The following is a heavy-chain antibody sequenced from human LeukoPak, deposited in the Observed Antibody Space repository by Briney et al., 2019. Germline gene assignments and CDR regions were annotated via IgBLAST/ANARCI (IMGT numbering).Heavy chain of an antibody. CDR3: VRHMIAAADARC. CDR2: INPNSGGT. V-gene: IGHV1-2*02. J-gene: IGHJ4*02. D-gene: IGHD6-13*01. Sequence: ASVKLSCKASGYTFTDYSMHWVRQAPGQGLEWMGWINPNSGGTNYAQKFQGSVTMTRVTSISTAYLEVTSLTSDDTSVYFCVRHMIAAADARCWREGTLVTVPS. CDR1: GYTFTDYS.